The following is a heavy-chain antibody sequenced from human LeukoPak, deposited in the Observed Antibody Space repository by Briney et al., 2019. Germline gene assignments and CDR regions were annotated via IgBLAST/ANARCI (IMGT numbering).Heavy chain of an antibody. CDR3: ARDLAYCSSTSCYQAGY. CDR2: ISGSGDST. CDR1: GFTFSNYA. Sequence: GGSLRLSCAASGFTFSNYAMSWVRQAPTKGLEWVSTISGSGDSTYYADSVKGRFTISRDNAKNSLYLQMNSLRAEDTAVYYCARDLAYCSSTSCYQAGYWGQGTLVTVSS. D-gene: IGHD2-2*01. V-gene: IGHV3-23*01. J-gene: IGHJ4*02.